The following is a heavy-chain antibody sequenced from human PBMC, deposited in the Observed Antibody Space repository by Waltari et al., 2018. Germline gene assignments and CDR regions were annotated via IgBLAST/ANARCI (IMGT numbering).Heavy chain of an antibody. V-gene: IGHV4-39*01. D-gene: IGHD2-8*02. CDR3: ARLDWWLTSEGGDY. CDR2: IYYSGST. CDR1: GGSISSSSYY. J-gene: IGHJ4*02. Sequence: QLQLQESGPGLVKPSETLSLTCTVSGGSISSSSYYWGWIRQPPGKGLEWIGSIYYSGSTYYNPSLKSRVTISVDTSKNQFSLKLSSVTAADTAVYYCARLDWWLTSEGGDYWGQGTLVTVSS.